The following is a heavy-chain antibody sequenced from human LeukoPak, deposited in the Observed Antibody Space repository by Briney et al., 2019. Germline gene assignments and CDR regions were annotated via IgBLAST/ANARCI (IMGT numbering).Heavy chain of an antibody. D-gene: IGHD3-22*01. J-gene: IGHJ4*02. CDR2: IKSKTDGGTT. CDR3: TTEMYYYDSSGYYWGIDY. CDR1: GFTFSSYS. Sequence: GGSLRLSCAVSGFTFSSYSMIWVRQAPGKGLEWVGRIKSKTDGGTTDYAAPVKGRFTISRDDSKNTLYLQMNSLKTEDTAVYYCTTEMYYYDSSGYYWGIDYWGQGTLVTVSS. V-gene: IGHV3-15*01.